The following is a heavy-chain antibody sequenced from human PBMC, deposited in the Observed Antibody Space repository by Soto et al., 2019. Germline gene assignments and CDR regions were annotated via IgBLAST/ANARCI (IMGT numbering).Heavy chain of an antibody. D-gene: IGHD5-18*01. V-gene: IGHV3-33*01. Sequence: GGSLRFSCAASGFTFSSYGMHWVRQAPGKELEWVEVIWYDGSNKYYADSVKGRFTISRDNSKNTLYLQMNSLRAEDTAVYYCARVDTAMYYYYMDVWGKGTTVTVSS. J-gene: IGHJ6*03. CDR1: GFTFSSYG. CDR3: ARVDTAMYYYYMDV. CDR2: IWYDGSNK.